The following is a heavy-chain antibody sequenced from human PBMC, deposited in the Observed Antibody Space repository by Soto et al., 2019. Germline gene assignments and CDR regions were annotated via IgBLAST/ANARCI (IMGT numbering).Heavy chain of an antibody. V-gene: IGHV4-39*01. D-gene: IGHD6-19*01. CDR3: ARRGFDSSGWTIFPEAFDI. J-gene: IGHJ3*02. CDR1: GGSISSSSYY. CDR2: IYYSGST. Sequence: SETLSLTCTVSGGSISSSSYYWGWIRQPPGNGLEWIGSIYYSGSTYYNPSLKSRVTISVDTSKNQFSLKLSSVTAADTAVYYCARRGFDSSGWTIFPEAFDIWGQGTMVT.